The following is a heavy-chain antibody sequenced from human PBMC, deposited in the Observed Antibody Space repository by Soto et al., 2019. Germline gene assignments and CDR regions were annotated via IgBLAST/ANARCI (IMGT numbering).Heavy chain of an antibody. Sequence: EVPLLESGGGLVQPGGSLRLSCAASGFTFSSYAMSWVRQAPGKGLEWVSTISGSGGSTYYADSVKGRFTISRDNSKNTLYMQMNSLRAEDTAAYYCGTTLYYYGSRGNQWGQGTLVTVSS. CDR1: GFTFSSYA. V-gene: IGHV3-23*01. D-gene: IGHD3-22*01. J-gene: IGHJ1*01. CDR3: GTTLYYYGSRGNQ. CDR2: ISGSGGST.